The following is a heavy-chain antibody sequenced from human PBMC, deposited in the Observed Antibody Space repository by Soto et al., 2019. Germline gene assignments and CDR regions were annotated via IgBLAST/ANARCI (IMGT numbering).Heavy chain of an antibody. CDR3: ARASTTVTTLDY. V-gene: IGHV4-31*03. CDR1: GGSVNTGAYY. D-gene: IGHD4-17*01. J-gene: IGHJ4*02. CDR2: IYYSGKT. Sequence: SETLSLTCTVSGGSVNTGAYYWTWIRQNQGKGLEWIGYIYYSGKTYYNASLKSRVTISVDTSKNQFSLKLSSVTAADTAVYYCARASTTVTTLDYWGQGTLVTVSS.